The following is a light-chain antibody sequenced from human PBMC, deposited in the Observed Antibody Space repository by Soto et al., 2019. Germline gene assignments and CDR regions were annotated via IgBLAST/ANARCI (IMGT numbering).Light chain of an antibody. CDR3: ETWDSNIHWV. CDR1: SGHSSYI. CDR2: LEGSGSY. J-gene: IGLJ3*02. Sequence: QPVLTQSSSASASLGSSVKLTCTLSSGHSSYIIAWHQQQPGKAPRYLMKLEGSGSYNKGSGVPDRFSGSSSGADRYLTISDLQFEEEADYYCETWDSNIHWVFGVGTKLTVL. V-gene: IGLV4-60*02.